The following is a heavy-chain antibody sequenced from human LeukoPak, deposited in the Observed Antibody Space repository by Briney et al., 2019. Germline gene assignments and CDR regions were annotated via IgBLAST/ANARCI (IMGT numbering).Heavy chain of an antibody. CDR3: TKFGASGWGYYFDY. J-gene: IGHJ4*02. D-gene: IGHD6-19*01. V-gene: IGHV3-30*04. Sequence: RRSLRLSCTASGFTFSAYAMHWVRQAPGKGLEWVAIISYDGSDKYYADSVKGRFTISRDNSKNTLYLQMNSLRAEDTAVYYCTKFGASGWGYYFDYWGQGTLVTVSS. CDR2: ISYDGSDK. CDR1: GFTFSAYA.